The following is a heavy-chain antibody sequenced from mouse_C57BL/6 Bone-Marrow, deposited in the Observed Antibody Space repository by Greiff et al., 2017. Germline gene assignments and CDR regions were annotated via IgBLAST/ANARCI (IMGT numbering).Heavy chain of an antibody. CDR2: IRNKANNHAT. CDR1: GFTFSDAW. CDR3: TGGPMVTTRFAY. V-gene: IGHV6-6*01. D-gene: IGHD2-2*01. Sequence: EVHLVESGGGLVQPGGSMKLSCAASGFTFSDAWMDWVRQSPEKGLEWVAEIRNKANNHATYYAESVKGRFTISRDDSKSSVYLQMNSLRAEDTGIDYCTGGPMVTTRFAYWGQGTLVTVSA. J-gene: IGHJ3*01.